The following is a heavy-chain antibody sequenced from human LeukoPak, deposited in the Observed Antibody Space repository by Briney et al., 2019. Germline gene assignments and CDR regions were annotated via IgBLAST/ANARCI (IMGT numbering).Heavy chain of an antibody. CDR2: IIPIFGTA. Sequence: SVKVSCKASGGTFSSYAISLVRQAPGQGLEWMGGIIPIFGTANYAQKFQGRVTITADESTSTAYMELSTLRSEDTAVYYCAGGGASRPIYWGQGTLVTVSS. J-gene: IGHJ4*02. CDR1: GGTFSSYA. V-gene: IGHV1-69*13. D-gene: IGHD1-26*01. CDR3: AGGGASRPIY.